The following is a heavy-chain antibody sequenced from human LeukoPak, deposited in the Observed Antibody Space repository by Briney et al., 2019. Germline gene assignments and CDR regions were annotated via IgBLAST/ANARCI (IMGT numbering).Heavy chain of an antibody. CDR3: AGIIAAAGTFDFDY. J-gene: IGHJ4*02. V-gene: IGHV4-34*01. D-gene: IGHD6-13*01. CDR2: INHSGST. CDR1: GGSFSGYY. Sequence: PSETLSLTCAVYGGSFSGYYWSWIRQPPGKGLEWIGEINHSGSTNYNPSLKSRVTISVDTSKNQFSLKLSSVTAADTAVYYCAGIIAAAGTFDFDYWGQGTLVTVSS.